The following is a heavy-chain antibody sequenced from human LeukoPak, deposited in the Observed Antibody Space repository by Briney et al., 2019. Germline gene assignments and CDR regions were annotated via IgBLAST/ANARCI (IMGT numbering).Heavy chain of an antibody. D-gene: IGHD2-2*01. CDR3: AKDPGRYCSSTSCLMRDAFDI. Sequence: GGSLRLSCAASGFTFSSYAMSWVRQAPGKGLEWVSAISGSGGSTYYADSVKGRFTISRDNSKNTLYLQMNSLRAEDTAVYYCAKDPGRYCSSTSCLMRDAFDIWGQGTMVTVSS. J-gene: IGHJ3*02. CDR2: ISGSGGST. V-gene: IGHV3-23*01. CDR1: GFTFSSYA.